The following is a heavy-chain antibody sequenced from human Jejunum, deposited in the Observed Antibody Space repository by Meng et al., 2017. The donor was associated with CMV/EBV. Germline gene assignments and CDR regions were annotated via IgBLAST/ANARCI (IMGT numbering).Heavy chain of an antibody. J-gene: IGHJ4*02. Sequence: LITNVITWVRQTPGKRLEWVSCIGASGNTVYYADSIEGRFTISRDNAKNSLYLQMNSLGDDDTAVYYCARDPEGIFEAPNYFDYWGQGTLVTVSS. CDR3: ARDPEGIFEAPNYFDY. CDR2: IGASGNTV. CDR1: LITNV. V-gene: IGHV3-48*03. D-gene: IGHD3-3*01.